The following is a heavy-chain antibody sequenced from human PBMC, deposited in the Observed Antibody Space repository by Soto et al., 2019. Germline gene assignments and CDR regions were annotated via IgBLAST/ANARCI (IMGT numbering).Heavy chain of an antibody. Sequence: SSPTLVNPTETLTLTCTVSGFSLSNARMGVSWIRQPPGKALEWLAHIFSNDEKSYSTSLKSRLTISKDTSKSQVVLTMTNMDPVDTATYYCARISTMVRGVKYYYGMDVWGQGTTVTVSS. CDR3: ARISTMVRGVKYYYGMDV. V-gene: IGHV2-26*01. J-gene: IGHJ6*02. D-gene: IGHD3-10*01. CDR2: IFSNDEK. CDR1: GFSLSNARMG.